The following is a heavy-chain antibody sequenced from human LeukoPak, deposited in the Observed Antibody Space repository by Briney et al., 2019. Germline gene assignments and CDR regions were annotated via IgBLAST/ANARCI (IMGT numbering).Heavy chain of an antibody. CDR1: GYTFTGYY. V-gene: IGHV1-2*02. CDR3: ARSGSSGWYVSDY. Sequence: ASVKVSCKASGYTFTGYYMHWVRQAPGHGLEWMGWINPNSGGTNYAQKFQGRVTMTRDTSISTAYMELSRLRSDDTAVYYCARSGSSGWYVSDYWGQGTLVTVSS. D-gene: IGHD6-19*01. CDR2: INPNSGGT. J-gene: IGHJ4*02.